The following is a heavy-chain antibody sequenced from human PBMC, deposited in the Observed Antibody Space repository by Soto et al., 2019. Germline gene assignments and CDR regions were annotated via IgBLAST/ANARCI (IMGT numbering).Heavy chain of an antibody. CDR3: AREVPPKPLDY. CDR1: GFSVSHNY. V-gene: IGHV3-53*01. Sequence: GGSLRLSCAASGFSVSHNYMNWVRQAPGKGLEWVSVIYSGGSTDYADSVKGRLTISRDNSKNTLYLEMNSLRAEDTAVYYCAREVPPKPLDYWGQGTLVTVSS. CDR2: IYSGGST. J-gene: IGHJ4*02.